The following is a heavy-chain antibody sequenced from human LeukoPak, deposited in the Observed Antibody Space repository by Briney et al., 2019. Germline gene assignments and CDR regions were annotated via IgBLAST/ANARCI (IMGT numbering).Heavy chain of an antibody. Sequence: GGSLRLSCAASGFTVSSNYMSWVRQAPGKGLEWVSVTYSGGSTYYADSVKGRFTISRDNAKNSVSLQMNSLRAEDTAVYYCGRDIVDGGDDYWGQGTLVTVSS. V-gene: IGHV3-53*01. J-gene: IGHJ4*02. CDR2: TYSGGST. D-gene: IGHD2-21*02. CDR3: GRDIVDGGDDY. CDR1: GFTVSSNY.